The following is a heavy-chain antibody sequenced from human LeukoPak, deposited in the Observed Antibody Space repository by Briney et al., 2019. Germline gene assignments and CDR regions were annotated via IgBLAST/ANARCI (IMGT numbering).Heavy chain of an antibody. V-gene: IGHV3-23*01. D-gene: IGHD5-18*01. CDR1: GFTFSNYG. CDR3: ARDRWGYSYGGD. Sequence: PGGSLRLSCAASGFTFSNYGMAWVRPVPGQGLQWVSAISDSGSSTYYTDSVKGRFTISRDNAKNSLYLQMNSLRAEDTALYYCARDRWGYSYGGDWGQGTLVTVSS. J-gene: IGHJ4*02. CDR2: ISDSGSST.